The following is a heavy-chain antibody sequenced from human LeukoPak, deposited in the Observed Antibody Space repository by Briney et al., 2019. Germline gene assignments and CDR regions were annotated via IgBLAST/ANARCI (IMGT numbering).Heavy chain of an antibody. Sequence: GGALRLSCAASGFTFSNYWMRWGRQAPGKGVERGAEKKENGSAKYYVDSVKGRFTISRDNAKNSVYLQMNSLRADDTAVYYCAREPTQRYRSSWDHDAFDIWGQGTMVTVSS. J-gene: IGHJ3*02. D-gene: IGHD6-13*01. CDR1: GFTFSNYW. CDR3: AREPTQRYRSSWDHDAFDI. V-gene: IGHV3-7*01. CDR2: KKENGSAK.